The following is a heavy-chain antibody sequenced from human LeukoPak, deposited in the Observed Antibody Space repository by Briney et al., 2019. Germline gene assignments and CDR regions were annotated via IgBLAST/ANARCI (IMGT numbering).Heavy chain of an antibody. Sequence: GASVKVSCKASGGTFSSYAISWVRQAPGRGLEWMGRIIPILGIANYAQKFQGRVTITADKSTSTAYMELSSLRSEDTAVYYCARDSGKNGDYGHWGQGTLVTVSS. CDR1: GGTFSSYA. J-gene: IGHJ4*02. CDR2: IIPILGIA. CDR3: ARDSGKNGDYGH. V-gene: IGHV1-69*04. D-gene: IGHD4-17*01.